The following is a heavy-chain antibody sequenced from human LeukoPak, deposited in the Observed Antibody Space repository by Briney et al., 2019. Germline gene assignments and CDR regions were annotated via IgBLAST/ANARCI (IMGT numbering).Heavy chain of an antibody. CDR3: AKDGGIAARPYYFDY. J-gene: IGHJ4*02. V-gene: IGHV3-23*01. D-gene: IGHD6-6*01. CDR1: GFTFRSYA. Sequence: GGSLRLSCAASGFTFRSYAMSWVRKAPGKGLEWASAISGSGGSTYYADSVKGRFTISRDNSKNTLYLQMNSLRAEDTAVYYCAKDGGIAARPYYFDYWGQGTLVTVSS. CDR2: ISGSGGST.